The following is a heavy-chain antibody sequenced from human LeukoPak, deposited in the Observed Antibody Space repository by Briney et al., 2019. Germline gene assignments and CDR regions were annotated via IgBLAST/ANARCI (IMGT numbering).Heavy chain of an antibody. D-gene: IGHD1-26*01. J-gene: IGHJ1*01. CDR3: ARAPEMSGSYYDQYFQH. CDR2: INPNSGGT. V-gene: IGHV1-2*06. CDR1: GYTFTGYY. Sequence: ASVKVSCKASGYTFTGYYMHWVRQAPGQGPEWMGRINPNSGGTNYAQKFQGRVTMTRDTSISTAYMELSRLRSDDTAVYYCARAPEMSGSYYDQYFQHWGQGTLVTVSS.